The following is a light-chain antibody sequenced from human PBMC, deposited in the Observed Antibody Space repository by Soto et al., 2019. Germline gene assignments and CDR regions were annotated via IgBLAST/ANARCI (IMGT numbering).Light chain of an antibody. CDR1: QDIRTE. J-gene: IGKJ1*01. CDR2: GTS. V-gene: IGKV1-6*01. CDR3: LQDYHYPRT. Sequence: ATQMTQSPSSLSASVGDRVTITCRASQDIRTELGWYQQKPGKAPKLLIYGTSTLQSGVPSRFSGSGSGTDFTLTISSLQPEDFATYYCLQDYHYPRTFGQGTKVDIK.